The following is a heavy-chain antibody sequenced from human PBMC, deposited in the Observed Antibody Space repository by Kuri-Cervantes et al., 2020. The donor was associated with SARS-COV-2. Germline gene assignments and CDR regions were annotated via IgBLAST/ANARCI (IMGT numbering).Heavy chain of an antibody. CDR1: GFTFSSYD. CDR2: IGTAGDT. J-gene: IGHJ4*02. Sequence: GESLKISCAACGFTFSSYDMHWVRQATGKGLEWVSAIGTAGDTYYPGSVKGQFTISRDNAKNSLYLQMNSLRAEDTAVYYCARDALSDILTGYYPQGFDYWGQGTLVTVSS. CDR3: ARDALSDILTGYYPQGFDY. D-gene: IGHD3-9*01. V-gene: IGHV3-13*03.